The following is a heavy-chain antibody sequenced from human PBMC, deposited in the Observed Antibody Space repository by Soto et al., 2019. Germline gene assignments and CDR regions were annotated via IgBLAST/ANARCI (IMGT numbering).Heavy chain of an antibody. J-gene: IGHJ5*02. D-gene: IGHD3-22*01. CDR2: ISSSSSTI. CDR1: GFTFSSYA. V-gene: IGHV3-48*01. Sequence: GGSLRLSCAASGFTFSSYAMSWVRQAPGKGLEWVSYISSSSSTIYYADSVKGRFTISRDNAKNSLYLQMNSLRAEDTAVYYCAREYYYDSSGYLNWFDPWGQGTLVNVSS. CDR3: AREYYYDSSGYLNWFDP.